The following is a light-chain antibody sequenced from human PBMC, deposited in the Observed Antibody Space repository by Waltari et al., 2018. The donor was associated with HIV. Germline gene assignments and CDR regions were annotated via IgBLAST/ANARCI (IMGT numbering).Light chain of an antibody. CDR1: SSDVGYYNY. CDR3: SSYTGSSTLGV. J-gene: IGLJ1*01. Sequence: QSALTQPASVSGSPGQSITISCTGTSSDVGYYNYVSWYQQHPDKAPKLMIYDVSTRPSGVFNRSSGSKSGNTASLTISGLQAEDEADYYCSSYTGSSTLGVFGTGTRVTVL. CDR2: DVS. V-gene: IGLV2-14*03.